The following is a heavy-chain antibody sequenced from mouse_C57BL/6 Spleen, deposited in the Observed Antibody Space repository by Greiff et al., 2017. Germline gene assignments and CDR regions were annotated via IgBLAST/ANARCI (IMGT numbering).Heavy chain of an antibody. J-gene: IGHJ2*01. Sequence: EVQLVESEGGLVQPGSSMTLSCTASGFTFSDYYMAWVRQVPEKGLEWVANINYDGSSTYYLDSLKSRFIISRDNAKNILYLQMSSLKSEDTATYYCAREDYYGSSYFDYWGQGTTLTVSS. D-gene: IGHD1-1*01. CDR2: INYDGSST. V-gene: IGHV5-16*01. CDR1: GFTFSDYY. CDR3: AREDYYGSSYFDY.